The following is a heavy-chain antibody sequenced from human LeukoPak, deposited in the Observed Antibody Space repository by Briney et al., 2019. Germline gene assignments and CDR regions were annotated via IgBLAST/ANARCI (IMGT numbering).Heavy chain of an antibody. D-gene: IGHD3-22*01. CDR2: IYYSGST. CDR3: AGYDSIGKFGY. V-gene: IGHV4-59*01. J-gene: IGHJ4*02. CDR1: GGSISDYY. Sequence: SESLSLTCTASGGSISDYYWSWIRQPPGKGLECIGYIYYSGSTNYNPSLESRVTTSIDTTKTQYSLKMSSVTDADTAFYYCAGYDSIGKFGYWGQGTLVTVSS.